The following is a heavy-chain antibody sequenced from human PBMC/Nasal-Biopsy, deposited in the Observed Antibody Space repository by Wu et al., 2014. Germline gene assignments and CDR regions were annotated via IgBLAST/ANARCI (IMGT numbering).Heavy chain of an antibody. CDR3: ARNRGFGELLTVDYQYYYFMDV. Sequence: VKVSCKASGDSFSNTAFSWVRQVPGQGLEWVGGIVLLFNRPNYAQKFQGRVTISADKSTSTTYMELSSLRSDDTAVYYCARNRGFGELLTVDYQYYYFMDVWGPRDHGHRLL. CDR1: GDSFSNTA. D-gene: IGHD3-10*01. CDR2: IVLLFNRP. V-gene: IGHV1-69*06. J-gene: IGHJ6*03.